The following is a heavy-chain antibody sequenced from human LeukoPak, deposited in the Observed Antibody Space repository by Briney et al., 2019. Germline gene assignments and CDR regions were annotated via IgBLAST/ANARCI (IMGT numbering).Heavy chain of an antibody. Sequence: PGGSLRLSCTTSGLTFTSHGFHWLRQVVGKRLEWVAFVRNDGSDTYHANSVKGRFSISRDDSKNTLYLQMNSLRAEDTAIYYCARDRGKDYFGSWGQGTQVIVSS. CDR2: VRNDGSDT. D-gene: IGHD3-9*01. CDR3: ARDRGKDYFGS. V-gene: IGHV3-30*02. J-gene: IGHJ4*02. CDR1: GLTFTSHG.